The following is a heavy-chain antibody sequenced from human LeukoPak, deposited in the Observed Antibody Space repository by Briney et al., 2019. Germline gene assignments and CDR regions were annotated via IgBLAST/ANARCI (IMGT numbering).Heavy chain of an antibody. J-gene: IGHJ4*02. D-gene: IGHD3-16*02. V-gene: IGHV3-7*01. CDR1: GFTFSSYW. CDR3: ARGRYHYIWGSYRYTGGYYFDY. Sequence: PGGSLRLSCAASGFTFSSYWMSWVRQAPGKGLEWVANIKQDGSEKYYVDSVKGRFTISRDNAKNSLYLQMNSLRVEDTAVYYCARGRYHYIWGSYRYTGGYYFDYWGQGTLVTVSS. CDR2: IKQDGSEK.